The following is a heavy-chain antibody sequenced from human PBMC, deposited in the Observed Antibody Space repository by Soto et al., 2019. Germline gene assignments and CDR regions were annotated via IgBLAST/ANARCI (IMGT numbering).Heavy chain of an antibody. Sequence: GGSLRLSCAASGFTFDDYVMHWVRQAPGKGLEWVSSISWNSNSIVYADSVKGRFTISRDNAKNFLYLQMNSLRPEDTALYYCAKDKSNGMDVWGQGTTVTVLL. V-gene: IGHV3-9*01. CDR1: GFTFDDYV. J-gene: IGHJ6*02. CDR2: ISWNSNSI. CDR3: AKDKSNGMDV.